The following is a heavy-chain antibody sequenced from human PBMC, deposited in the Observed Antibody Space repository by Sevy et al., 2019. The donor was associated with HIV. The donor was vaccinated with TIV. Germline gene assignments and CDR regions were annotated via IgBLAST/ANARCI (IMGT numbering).Heavy chain of an antibody. CDR2: INTDGSST. CDR1: GFTFSDYW. Sequence: GGSLRLSCAASGFTFSDYWMHWVRQAPGKGLVWVSRINTDGSSTTYADSVRGRFTISRDNAKNTLYLQMNSLRAEDTAVYFCVREGVGGYSYSLDCWGQGTLVTVSS. J-gene: IGHJ4*02. D-gene: IGHD5-18*01. V-gene: IGHV3-74*01. CDR3: VREGVGGYSYSLDC.